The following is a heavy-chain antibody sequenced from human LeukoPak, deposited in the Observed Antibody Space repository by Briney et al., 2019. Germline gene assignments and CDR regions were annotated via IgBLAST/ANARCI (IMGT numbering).Heavy chain of an antibody. CDR2: ISHSGST. J-gene: IGHJ4*02. Sequence: PSETLSLTCAVYGGSLSGYWWSWIRQSPGKGLEWIGEISHSGSTNYNPSFKSRVTVSGDTSNKQVSLKMTSVTAADTAVYFCARGRDYIWGMSGYWGQGTQVIVSS. D-gene: IGHD3-16*01. CDR1: GGSLSGYW. V-gene: IGHV4-34*01. CDR3: ARGRDYIWGMSGY.